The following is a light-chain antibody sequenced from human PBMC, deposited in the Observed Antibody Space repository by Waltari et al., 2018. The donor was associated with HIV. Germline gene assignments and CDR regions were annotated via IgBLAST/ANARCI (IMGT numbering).Light chain of an antibody. J-gene: IGKJ2*01. CDR1: QSAATN. V-gene: IGKV3-15*01. CDR2: GAG. CDR3: QQYNSSPT. Sequence: EILMTQSPATLAVSPGDRATLSCKASQSAATNIAWYQQKPGQPIRLLIYGAGTTATGVSGRFSGSWSGTDFTLTINNLQSDDSAVYFCQQYNSSPTFGQGTKVEV.